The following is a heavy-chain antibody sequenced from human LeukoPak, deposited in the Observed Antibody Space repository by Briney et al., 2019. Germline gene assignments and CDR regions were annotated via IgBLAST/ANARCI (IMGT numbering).Heavy chain of an antibody. V-gene: IGHV1-18*04. D-gene: IGHD2-15*01. J-gene: IGHJ6*04. CDR2: ISSCNGKT. CDR3: ARACSGGSCYSNYYGMDV. Sequence: AAVKVSCKASRYTFTRYVISWVRQAAGQEGEWMGWISSCNGKTNYAQKLQGRVTMTTDPSTSTASMELRRLRSDDTAVYYCARACSGGSCYSNYYGMDVWGKGTTVTVSS. CDR1: RYTFTRYV.